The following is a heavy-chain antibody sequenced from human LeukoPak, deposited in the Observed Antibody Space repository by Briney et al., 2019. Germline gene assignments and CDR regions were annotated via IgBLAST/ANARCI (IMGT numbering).Heavy chain of an antibody. CDR3: ARTYTVSSDFDY. Sequence: ASVKVSCKASGYTFIGYYVHWVRQAPGQGLEWMGWINPNSGGTNYAQRFQDRVSMTRDTYISTAYMELSRLRSDDTAVYYCARTYTVSSDFDYWGLGTLVTVSS. CDR2: INPNSGGT. V-gene: IGHV1-2*02. J-gene: IGHJ4*02. D-gene: IGHD6-6*01. CDR1: GYTFIGYY.